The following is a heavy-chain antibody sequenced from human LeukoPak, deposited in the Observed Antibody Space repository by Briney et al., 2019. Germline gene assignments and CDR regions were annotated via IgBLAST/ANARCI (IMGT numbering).Heavy chain of an antibody. V-gene: IGHV3-7*04. D-gene: IGHD3-16*02. Sequence: GGSLRLSCAASGFTFSSYWMHWVRQAPGKGLEWVANIKQDGSEKYYVDSVKGRFTISRDNAKNSLYLQMNSLRAEDTAVYYCARQGGLSYHDAFDIWGQGTMVTVSS. CDR3: ARQGGLSYHDAFDI. CDR1: GFTFSSYW. CDR2: IKQDGSEK. J-gene: IGHJ3*02.